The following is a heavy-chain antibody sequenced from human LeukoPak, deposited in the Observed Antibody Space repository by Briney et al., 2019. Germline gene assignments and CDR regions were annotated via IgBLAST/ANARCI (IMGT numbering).Heavy chain of an antibody. Sequence: ASVKVSCKASGGTFSNYAISWVRQAPGQGLEWMGWISPNSGGTKYAQKFQGRVTMTRDTSISTAYMEFSSLRFDDTALYYCARVPTATNGRFDPWGQGTLVSVSS. CDR1: GGTFSNYA. J-gene: IGHJ5*02. D-gene: IGHD1/OR15-1a*01. V-gene: IGHV1-2*02. CDR3: ARVPTATNGRFDP. CDR2: ISPNSGGT.